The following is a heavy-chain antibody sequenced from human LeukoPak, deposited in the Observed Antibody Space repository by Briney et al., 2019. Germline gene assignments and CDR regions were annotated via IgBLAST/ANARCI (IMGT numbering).Heavy chain of an antibody. J-gene: IGHJ4*02. V-gene: IGHV3-7*01. Sequence: GGSLRLSCAASGFTFSSYWMSWVRQAPGKGLEWVANIKQDGSEKYYVDSVKGRFTISRDNAKNSLYLQMNSLRAEDAAVYYCARESSRDSSGYSTQLDYWGQGTLVTVSS. CDR3: ARESSRDSSGYSTQLDY. CDR1: GFTFSSYW. CDR2: IKQDGSEK. D-gene: IGHD3-22*01.